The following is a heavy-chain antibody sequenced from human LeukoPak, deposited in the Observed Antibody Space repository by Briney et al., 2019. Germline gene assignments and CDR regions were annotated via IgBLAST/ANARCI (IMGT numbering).Heavy chain of an antibody. CDR3: AKGSGINHYHWIDP. CDR2: ISGGGGST. V-gene: IGHV3-23*01. D-gene: IGHD1-14*01. J-gene: IGHJ5*02. Sequence: GGSLRLSCAASGFTVSSNFMSWVRQAPEKGLEWVSGISGGGGSTYYADSVKGRFTISRDNSKNTLYLQMDSLRAEDTALYYCAKGSGINHYHWIDPWGQGTLVTVSS. CDR1: GFTVSSNF.